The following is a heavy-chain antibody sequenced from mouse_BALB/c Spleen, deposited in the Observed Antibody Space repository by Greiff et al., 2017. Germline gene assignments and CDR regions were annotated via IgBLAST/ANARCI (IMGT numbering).Heavy chain of an antibody. CDR1: GYSFTSYW. V-gene: IGHV1S126*01. Sequence: VQLQESGPQLVRPGASVKISCKASGYSFTSYWMHWVKQRPGQGLEWIGMIDPSDSETRFNQKFKDKATLTVDKSSSTAYMQLSSPTSEDSAVYYGAKAYRYEEGWFAYWGQGGLVTVAA. CDR3: AKAYRYEEGWFAY. D-gene: IGHD2-14*01. J-gene: IGHJ3*01. CDR2: IDPSDSET.